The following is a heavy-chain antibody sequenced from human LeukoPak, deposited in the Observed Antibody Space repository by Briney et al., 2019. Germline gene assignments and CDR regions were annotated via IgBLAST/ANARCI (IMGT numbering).Heavy chain of an antibody. Sequence: ASVKVSCKASGYTFTSYGISWVRQAPGQGLEWMGWINPNSGGTKYAQKFKGRVTMTRDTSISTAYMELSRLRSDDTAVYYCARVDTAMVAGGGDYWGQGTLVTVSS. D-gene: IGHD5-18*01. CDR2: INPNSGGT. J-gene: IGHJ4*02. CDR1: GYTFTSYG. CDR3: ARVDTAMVAGGGDY. V-gene: IGHV1-2*02.